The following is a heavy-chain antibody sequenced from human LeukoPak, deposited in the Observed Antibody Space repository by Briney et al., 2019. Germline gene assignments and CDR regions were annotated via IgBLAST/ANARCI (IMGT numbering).Heavy chain of an antibody. CDR1: GYGFTSYW. J-gene: IGHJ3*02. CDR2: IYPGDSDT. D-gene: IGHD6-13*01. Sequence: GESLKISCKGSGYGFTSYWIGWVRPMPGKGLEWMGIIYPGDSDTRYSPSFQGQVTISADKSISTAYLQWSSLKASDTAMYYCARQMIAAAAAFDIWGQGTMVTVSS. V-gene: IGHV5-51*01. CDR3: ARQMIAAAAAFDI.